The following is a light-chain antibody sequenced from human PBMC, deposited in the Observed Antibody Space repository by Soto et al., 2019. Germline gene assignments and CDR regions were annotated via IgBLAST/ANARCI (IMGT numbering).Light chain of an antibody. CDR1: QVFGGY. V-gene: IGKV1-9*01. J-gene: IGKJ5*01. CDR2: TAS. CDR3: QQVNAYPIT. Sequence: DIQLTQSPSFLSASVGDRVTVTCRASQVFGGYLAWYQQKPGKAPKLLIYTASTLQSGVPSRFSGSGSGTEFTLTISSLQPEDCATYYCQQVNAYPITFGQGTRLDI.